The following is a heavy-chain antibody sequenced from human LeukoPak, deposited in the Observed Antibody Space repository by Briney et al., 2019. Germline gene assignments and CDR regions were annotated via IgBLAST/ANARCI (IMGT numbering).Heavy chain of an antibody. J-gene: IGHJ4*02. Sequence: GESLQISCQGSGSSFTSYWIGWVRQLPGKGLEWMGIIYPGDSDTRYSPSFQGQVTISADKSISNAYLQWSSLKASDTAMYYCARHRSTRSMPGDWGQGTLVSVCS. CDR2: IYPGDSDT. CDR3: ARHRSTRSMPGD. V-gene: IGHV5-51*01. CDR1: GSSFTSYW. D-gene: IGHD2-2*01.